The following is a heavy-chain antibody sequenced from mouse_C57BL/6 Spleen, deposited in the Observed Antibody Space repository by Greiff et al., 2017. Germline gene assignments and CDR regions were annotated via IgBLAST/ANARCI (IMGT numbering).Heavy chain of an antibody. J-gene: IGHJ2*01. Sequence: EVQLQQSGPELVKPGASVKIPCKASGYTFTDYYMNWVKQSHGKSLEWIGDINPNNGGTCYNQKFKGKATLTVDKSSSPAYMELRSLTSEDSAVXYCARDGNPFDYWGQGTTLTVSS. CDR3: ARDGNPFDY. V-gene: IGHV1-26*01. CDR1: GYTFTDYY. CDR2: INPNNGGT. D-gene: IGHD2-1*01.